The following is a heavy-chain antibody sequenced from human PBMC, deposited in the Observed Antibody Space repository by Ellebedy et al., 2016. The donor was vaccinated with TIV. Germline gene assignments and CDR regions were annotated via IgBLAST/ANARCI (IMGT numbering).Heavy chain of an antibody. V-gene: IGHV3-53*01. D-gene: IGHD1-1*01. CDR2: MDRAGNT. J-gene: IGHJ6*03. CDR3: AKVQLDPGYYYLDV. CDR1: GFIVDIHY. Sequence: GESLKISXAASGFIVDIHYMTWVRQAPGKGLEWVALMDRAGNTFYADSVKGRFGISRDRSRNTLDLEIRSLRVEDTALYYCAKVQLDPGYYYLDVWGNGTMVSVSS.